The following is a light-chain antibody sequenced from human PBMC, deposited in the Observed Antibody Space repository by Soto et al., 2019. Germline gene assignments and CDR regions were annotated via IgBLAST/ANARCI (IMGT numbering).Light chain of an antibody. J-gene: IGKJ5*01. CDR3: QHYSSSPPAIT. V-gene: IGKV3-20*01. Sequence: EIVLTQSPGTLSLSPGERATLSCRASQSVTSGYLAWYQQQPNQAPRLLIYGASYRATDIPDRFSGGGSGTDFTLTISRLEPEDFAGYYCQHYSSSPPAITFGQGTRLEIK. CDR1: QSVTSGY. CDR2: GAS.